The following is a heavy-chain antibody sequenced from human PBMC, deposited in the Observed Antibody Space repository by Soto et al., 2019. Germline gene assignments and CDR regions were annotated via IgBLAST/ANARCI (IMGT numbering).Heavy chain of an antibody. D-gene: IGHD6-13*01. Sequence: GESLKISCKASGYDFNIYWIGWVRQLPGKGLEWMGVVYPDDSDTIYSPSFQGLVTISVDKSISTAYLQWSSLKASDTAVYYCATGGRGIAAAGTILPYYYGMDVWGQGTTVTVSS. CDR1: GYDFNIYW. J-gene: IGHJ6*02. CDR2: VYPDDSDT. V-gene: IGHV5-51*01. CDR3: ATGGRGIAAAGTILPYYYGMDV.